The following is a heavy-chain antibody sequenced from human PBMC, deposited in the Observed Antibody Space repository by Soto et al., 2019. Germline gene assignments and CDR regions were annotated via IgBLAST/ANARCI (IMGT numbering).Heavy chain of an antibody. Sequence: SVKVSCKASGGTFSSYTISWVRQAPGQGLEWMGRIIPILGIANYAQKFQGRVTITADKSTSTAYMELSSLRSEDTAVYYCARDSSGWADSFDIWGQGTMVTVSS. CDR2: IIPILGIA. CDR3: ARDSSGWADSFDI. V-gene: IGHV1-69*02. D-gene: IGHD6-19*01. J-gene: IGHJ3*02. CDR1: GGTFSSYT.